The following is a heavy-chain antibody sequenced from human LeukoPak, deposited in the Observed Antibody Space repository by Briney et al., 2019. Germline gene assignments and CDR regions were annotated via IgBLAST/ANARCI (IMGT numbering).Heavy chain of an antibody. Sequence: PGGSLRLPCAASGFTFSNYNMNWVRQTPGKGLEWVSSISGISSYIYYRDSVKGRFTTSRDNARNELYLQLNSLRAEDTAVYYCARASGTYFEYYFDYWGQGTLVTVSS. D-gene: IGHD1-26*01. CDR2: ISGISSYI. J-gene: IGHJ4*02. CDR1: GFTFSNYN. CDR3: ARASGTYFEYYFDY. V-gene: IGHV3-21*01.